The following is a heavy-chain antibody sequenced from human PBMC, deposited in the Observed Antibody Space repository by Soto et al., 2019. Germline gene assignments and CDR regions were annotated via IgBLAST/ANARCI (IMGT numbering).Heavy chain of an antibody. D-gene: IGHD3-16*02. J-gene: IGHJ5*02. CDR3: ARHQFSITFGGVIVIPDRWFDP. Sequence: QTLSLTCAISGDSVSESSVSWNWIRQSPSRGLEWLRRTNYGSKWSYAYAESVRSRITISADTSKNQFSLHLTSMTAEDTAVYYCARHQFSITFGGVIVIPDRWFDPWGQGTLVTAPQ. CDR1: GDSVSESSVS. CDR2: TNYGSKWSY. V-gene: IGHV6-1*01.